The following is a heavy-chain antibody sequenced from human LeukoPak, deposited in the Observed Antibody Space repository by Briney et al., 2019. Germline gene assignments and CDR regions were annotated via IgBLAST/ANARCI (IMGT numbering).Heavy chain of an antibody. CDR1: GYTFTGYY. Sequence: ASVKVSCKASGYTFTGYYIHWVRQAPGQGLEWMGEIHSNSGGTRYAQRFQGRVTMTRDTSISTVYMELSSLTSDDSAVYYCARDPPSDPSVSFDYWGQGSLVTVSS. V-gene: IGHV1-2*02. CDR2: IHSNSGGT. CDR3: ARDPPSDPSVSFDY. D-gene: IGHD5-24*01. J-gene: IGHJ4*02.